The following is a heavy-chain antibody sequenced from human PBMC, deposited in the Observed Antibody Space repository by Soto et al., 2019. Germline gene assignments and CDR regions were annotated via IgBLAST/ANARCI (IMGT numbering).Heavy chain of an antibody. Sequence: QVQLVESGGGVVQPGRSLRLSCAASGFTFSSFAMHWVRQAPGKGLEWVAVMSYDGSNKYYADSVKGRFTISRDNSKNTLYLQMNSLRAEDTAVYYCARPRGFGVIINFFDHWGQGTLVTVSS. CDR3: ARPRGFGVIINFFDH. V-gene: IGHV3-30-3*01. CDR1: GFTFSSFA. D-gene: IGHD3-3*01. CDR2: MSYDGSNK. J-gene: IGHJ4*02.